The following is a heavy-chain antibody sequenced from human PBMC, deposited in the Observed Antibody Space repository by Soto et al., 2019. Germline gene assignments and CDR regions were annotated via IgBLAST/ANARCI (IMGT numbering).Heavy chain of an antibody. J-gene: IGHJ6*02. CDR1: GFTFSSYA. Sequence: GGSLRLSCAASGFTFSSYAMSWVRQAPGKGLEWVSAISGRGGSTYYADSVKGRFTISRDNSKNTLYLQMNSLRAEDTAVYYCAKVLMVYAMIHGMDVWGQGTTVTVSS. CDR2: ISGRGGST. D-gene: IGHD2-8*01. CDR3: AKVLMVYAMIHGMDV. V-gene: IGHV3-23*01.